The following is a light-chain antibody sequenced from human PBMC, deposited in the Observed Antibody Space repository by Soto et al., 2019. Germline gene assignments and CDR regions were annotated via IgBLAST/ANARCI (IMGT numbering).Light chain of an antibody. V-gene: IGLV1-44*01. CDR3: AAWDDSLRAVV. Sequence: QSVLTQSPSASGTPGQRVTISCSGSTSNIGTYAVNWYQQLPGTAPTLLIFRNHQRPSGVPDRFSGSKSGTSASLAISGPQSADEADHYCAAWDDSLRAVVFGGGTKLTVL. CDR1: TSNIGTYA. J-gene: IGLJ2*01. CDR2: RNH.